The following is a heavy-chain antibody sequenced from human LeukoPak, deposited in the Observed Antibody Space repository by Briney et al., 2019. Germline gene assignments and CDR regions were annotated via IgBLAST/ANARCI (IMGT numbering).Heavy chain of an antibody. Sequence: GGSLSLSCAVSGVTFSSYAMNWVRQAPGRGLEWVSGFSGSGGTTYYADSVKGRFTISRDNSKNTLYLQMNSLSAEDTAVYYCANGNRCTSPNCLGYYYFYMDVWGKGTTVTVSS. CDR1: GVTFSSYA. V-gene: IGHV3-23*01. D-gene: IGHD2-8*01. J-gene: IGHJ6*03. CDR3: ANGNRCTSPNCLGYYYFYMDV. CDR2: FSGSGGTT.